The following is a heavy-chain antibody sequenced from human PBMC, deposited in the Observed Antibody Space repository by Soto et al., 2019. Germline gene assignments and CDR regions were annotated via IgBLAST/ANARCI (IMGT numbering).Heavy chain of an antibody. D-gene: IGHD2-2*01. CDR3: ARYIPGVRYYGMDV. J-gene: IGHJ6*02. V-gene: IGHV3-23*01. CDR2: IGESGSPK. Sequence: EVQLLESGGGLVQPGGSLRLSCAASGFTFSSYAMKWVRQAPGKGLEWVSLIGESGSPKYYEDSVKGRFTISRDNSWNTRFLEMYSLRAEDTAVYYCARYIPGVRYYGMDVWGQGTTVTVSS. CDR1: GFTFSSYA.